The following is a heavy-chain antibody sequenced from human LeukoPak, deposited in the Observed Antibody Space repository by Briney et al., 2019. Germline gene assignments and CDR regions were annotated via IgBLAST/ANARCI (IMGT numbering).Heavy chain of an antibody. CDR3: ATPPPLNYYDSSGYYAY. D-gene: IGHD3-22*01. V-gene: IGHV1-58*02. CDR1: GFTFTSSA. J-gene: IGHJ4*02. CDR2: IVVGSGNT. Sequence: GVSVKVSCKASGFTFTSSAMQWVRQARGQRLEWIGWIVVGSGNTNYAQKFQERVTITRDMSTSTAYMELSSLRSEDTAVYYCATPPPLNYYDSSGYYAYWGQGTLVTVSS.